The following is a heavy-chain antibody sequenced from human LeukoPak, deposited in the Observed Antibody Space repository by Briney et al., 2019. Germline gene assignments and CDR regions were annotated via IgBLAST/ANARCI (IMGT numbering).Heavy chain of an antibody. CDR2: ISNNGGYT. CDR1: GFTFSSSA. Sequence: QAGGSLRLSCAASGFTFSSSAMSWVRQAPGKGLEWVSAISNNGGYTYYADSVQGRFTISRDNSKSTLCLQMNSLRAEDAAIYYCARGGGLPVAIDYWGQGTLVTVSS. V-gene: IGHV3-23*01. CDR3: ARGGGLPVAIDY. J-gene: IGHJ4*02. D-gene: IGHD2-2*01.